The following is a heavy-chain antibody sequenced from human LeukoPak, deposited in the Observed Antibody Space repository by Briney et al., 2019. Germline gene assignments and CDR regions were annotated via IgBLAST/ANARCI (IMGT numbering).Heavy chain of an antibody. D-gene: IGHD2-2*01. Sequence: SSETLSLTCTVSGGSISSSSYYWSWIRQPPGKGLEWIGYIYYSGSTNYNPSLKSRVTISVDTSKNQFSLKLSSVTAADTAVYYCARQGYCSSTSCPGWYYYYYMDVWGKGTTVTVSS. CDR1: GGSISSSSYY. V-gene: IGHV4-61*05. CDR3: ARQGYCSSTSCPGWYYYYYMDV. CDR2: IYYSGST. J-gene: IGHJ6*03.